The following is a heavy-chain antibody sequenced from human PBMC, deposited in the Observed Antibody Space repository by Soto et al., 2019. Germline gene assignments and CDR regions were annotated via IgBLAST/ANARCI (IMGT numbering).Heavy chain of an antibody. D-gene: IGHD6-6*01. V-gene: IGHV1-2*04. CDR1: GYTFTGFH. Sequence: QVQLVQSGAEVKQPGASVKVSCKASGYTFTGFHIHWVRQAPGQGLEWIGWINPNGGGRNYAQKFQGWDTKTRDTSISTAYMELSRLKSDDTAVYYCARGSLGPPTDFDYWGQGTLVTVSS. CDR3: ARGSLGPPTDFDY. J-gene: IGHJ4*02. CDR2: INPNGGGR.